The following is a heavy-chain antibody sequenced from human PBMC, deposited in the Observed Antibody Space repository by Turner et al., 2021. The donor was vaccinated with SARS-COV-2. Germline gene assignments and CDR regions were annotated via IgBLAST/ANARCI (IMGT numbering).Heavy chain of an antibody. CDR2: ISSSSSYI. V-gene: IGHV3-21*01. D-gene: IGHD3-22*01. CDR3: ARGTYYYDSSVYSGTNWFDP. Sequence: VIRGGSLRLPCAASGFTFSSYTMYWVRQAPGKGLEWVSSISSSSSYIYYADSVKGRFTISRDNAKNSLYLQMNSLRAKDTAVYYCARGTYYYDSSVYSGTNWFDPWGQGTLVTVSS. CDR1: GFTFSSYT. J-gene: IGHJ5*02.